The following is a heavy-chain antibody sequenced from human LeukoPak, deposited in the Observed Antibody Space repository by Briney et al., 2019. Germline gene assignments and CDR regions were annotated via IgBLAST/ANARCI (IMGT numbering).Heavy chain of an antibody. Sequence: SETLSLTCAVSNYSITSSYYWGWIRQPPGKGLDWIGSIYHSGSTYYNPSLKSRVTISVDTSKNQSSLRLSSVTAADTAVYYCARRYTSGWYFDFWGQGTLVTVSS. V-gene: IGHV4-38-2*01. CDR1: NYSITSSYY. J-gene: IGHJ4*02. D-gene: IGHD6-19*01. CDR2: IYHSGST. CDR3: ARRYTSGWYFDF.